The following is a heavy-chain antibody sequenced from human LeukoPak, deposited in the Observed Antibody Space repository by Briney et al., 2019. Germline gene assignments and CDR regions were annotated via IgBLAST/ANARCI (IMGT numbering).Heavy chain of an antibody. V-gene: IGHV3-74*01. CDR2: INNDGSAT. CDR1: GFTFRSSC. D-gene: IGHD5-12*01. CDR3: ARDVGYSAYD. Sequence: GGSLRLSCAASGFTFRSSCMHWVRQGPGKGLVCVSRINNDGSATTYADSVKGRFTISRDTDKNTVFLQMNSLRAEDRAVYYCARDVGYSAYDWGQGTLVTVSS. J-gene: IGHJ4*02.